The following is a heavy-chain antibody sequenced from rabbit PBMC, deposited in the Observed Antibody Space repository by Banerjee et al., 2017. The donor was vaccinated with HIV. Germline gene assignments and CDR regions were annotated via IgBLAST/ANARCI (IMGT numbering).Heavy chain of an antibody. Sequence: QEQLEESGGDLVKPEGSLTLTCTASGFSFSDKYVMSWVRQAPGKGLEWIGCINTSSGNTVYASWAKGRFTISKTSSTTVTLQMTSLTAADTATYFCARDRAGSGWYFNLWGQGTLVTVS. CDR3: ARDRAGSGWYFNL. V-gene: IGHV1S45*01. J-gene: IGHJ4*01. CDR1: GFSFSDKYV. D-gene: IGHD8-1*01. CDR2: INTSSGNT.